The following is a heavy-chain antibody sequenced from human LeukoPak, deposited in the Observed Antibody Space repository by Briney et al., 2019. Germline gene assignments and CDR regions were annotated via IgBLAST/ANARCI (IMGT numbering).Heavy chain of an antibody. CDR2: ISGSGGST. CDR1: GFAFSPYA. J-gene: IGHJ4*02. D-gene: IGHD2-2*01. CDR3: AKDPYGTRYFDY. Sequence: GGSLRLSCAASGFAFSPYAMNWVRQAPGKGLEWVSAISGSGGSTHYADSVKGRFSISRDNSKNTVYLQMNSLRAEDTAVYYCAKDPYGTRYFDYWGQGTLVTVSS. V-gene: IGHV3-23*01.